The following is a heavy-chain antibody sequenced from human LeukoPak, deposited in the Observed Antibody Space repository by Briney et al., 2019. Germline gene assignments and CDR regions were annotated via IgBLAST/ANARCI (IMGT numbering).Heavy chain of an antibody. V-gene: IGHV1-69*04. CDR2: IIPILGIA. D-gene: IGHD4-4*01. J-gene: IGHJ6*02. CDR1: GGTFSSYA. Sequence: ASVKVSCKASGGTFSSYAISWVRQAPGQGLEWMGRIIPILGIANYAQKFQGRVTMTRDTSTSTVYMELSSLRSEDTAVYYCARDPAPTVTTSSSYYYGMDVWGQGATVTVSS. CDR3: ARDPAPTVTTSSSYYYGMDV.